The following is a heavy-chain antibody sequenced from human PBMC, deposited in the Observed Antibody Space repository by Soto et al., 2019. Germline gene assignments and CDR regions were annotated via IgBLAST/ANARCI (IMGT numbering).Heavy chain of an antibody. CDR1: GGSISSYY. CDR3: ARTLVVPAAMMFWFDP. V-gene: IGHV4-59*01. D-gene: IGHD2-2*01. Sequence: SETLSLTCTVSGGSISSYYWSWIRQPPGKGLEWIGYIYYSGSTNYNPSLKSRVTISVDTSKNQFSLKLSSVTAADTAVYYCARTLVVPAAMMFWFDPWGQGTLVTVSS. J-gene: IGHJ5*02. CDR2: IYYSGST.